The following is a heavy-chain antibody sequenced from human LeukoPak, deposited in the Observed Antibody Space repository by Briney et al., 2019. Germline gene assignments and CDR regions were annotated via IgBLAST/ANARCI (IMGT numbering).Heavy chain of an antibody. CDR3: AASHDYGGSAFDI. D-gene: IGHD4-23*01. V-gene: IGHV3-21*01. CDR1: GFTFSSYS. CDR2: ISSSSSYI. Sequence: GGSLRLSCAASGFTFSSYSMNWVRQAPGKGLEWVSSISSSSSYIYYADSVKGRFTISRDNAKNSLYLQMNSLRAEDTAVYYCAASHDYGGSAFDIWGQGTMVTVSS. J-gene: IGHJ3*02.